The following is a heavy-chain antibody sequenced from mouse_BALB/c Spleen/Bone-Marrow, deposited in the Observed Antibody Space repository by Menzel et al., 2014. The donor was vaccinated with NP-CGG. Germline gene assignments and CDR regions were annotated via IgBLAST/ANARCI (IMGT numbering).Heavy chain of an antibody. CDR3: ARGEDGLDY. V-gene: IGHV1-14*01. CDR2: INPYNDGT. J-gene: IGHJ2*01. CDR1: GYTFTSYV. D-gene: IGHD2-3*01. Sequence: EVQLQQSGPELVKPGASVKMSCKASGYTFTSYVMHWVKQKPGQGLEWIGYINPYNDGTNYNEKFKGKATLTADTSSSTAYMQLSSPTSEDSAIYYCARGEDGLDYWGQGTTLTVSS.